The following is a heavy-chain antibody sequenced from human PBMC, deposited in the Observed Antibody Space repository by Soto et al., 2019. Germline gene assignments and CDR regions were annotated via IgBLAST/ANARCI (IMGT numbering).Heavy chain of an antibody. D-gene: IGHD6-13*01. Sequence: PSETLSLTCTVSGGSISSGGYYWSWIRQHPGKGLEWIGYIYYSGSTYYNPSLKSRVTISVDTSKNQFSLKLSSVTAADTAVYYCARVTQQQLAFDYWGQGTLVTVSS. CDR2: IYYSGST. J-gene: IGHJ4*02. CDR3: ARVTQQQLAFDY. V-gene: IGHV4-31*03. CDR1: GGSISSGGYY.